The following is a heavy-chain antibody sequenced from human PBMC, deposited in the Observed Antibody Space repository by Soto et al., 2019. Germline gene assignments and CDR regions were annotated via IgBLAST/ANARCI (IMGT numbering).Heavy chain of an antibody. D-gene: IGHD3-16*01. CDR3: AGGAFWLGYASHWFDP. V-gene: IGHV1-3*01. CDR1: GYTFTSYA. J-gene: IGHJ5*02. CDR2: INAGNGNT. Sequence: ASVKVSCKASGYTFTSYAMHWVRQAPGQRLEWMGWINAGNGNTKYSQKFQGRVTITRDTSASTAYMELSSLRSEDTAVYYCAGGAFWLGYASHWFDPWGQGTLVTVSS.